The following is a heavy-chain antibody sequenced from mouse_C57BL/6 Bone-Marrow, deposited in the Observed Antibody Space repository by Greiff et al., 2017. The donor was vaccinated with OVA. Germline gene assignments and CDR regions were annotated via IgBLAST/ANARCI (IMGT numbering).Heavy chain of an antibody. V-gene: IGHV14-4*01. CDR1: GFNIKDDS. CDR2: IDPETGDT. CDR3: TSTVVDY. D-gene: IGHD1-1*01. J-gene: IGHJ2*01. Sequence: EVKLMASGAELVRPGASVKLSCTASGFNIKDDSMHWVKQRPEQGLEWIGCIDPETGDTEYASKFQGKATITADTSSNTAYLPLSCLTSEDAAGYYCTSTVVDYWGQGTTLTVSA.